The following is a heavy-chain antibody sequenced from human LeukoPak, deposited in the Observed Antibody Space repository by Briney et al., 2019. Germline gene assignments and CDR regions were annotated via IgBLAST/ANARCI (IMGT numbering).Heavy chain of an antibody. CDR3: ARGGEGYRGYAPGVGRDY. J-gene: IGHJ4*02. D-gene: IGHD5-12*01. V-gene: IGHV1-2*02. CDR1: AYTFTCGY. CDR2: INPNSGGT. Sequence: ASVKLTFSSSAYTFTCGYKDLKRHAQGQGNELMGWINPNSGGTNYAQKFKGRVTMTRDTSISTAYMELSRLRSEDTAVYYCARGGEGYRGYAPGVGRDYWGQGTLVTVSS.